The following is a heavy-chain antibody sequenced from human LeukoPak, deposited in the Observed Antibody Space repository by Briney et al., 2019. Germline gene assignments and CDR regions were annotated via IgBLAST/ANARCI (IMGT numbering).Heavy chain of an antibody. D-gene: IGHD6-19*01. Sequence: ASVKVSCKASGGTFSSYAINWVRQAPGQGLEWMGGIIPIFGTANYAQKFQGRVTITADKSTSTAYMELSSLRSEDTAVYYCARGLSGPADGMDVWGKGTTVTVSS. CDR1: GGTFSSYA. CDR3: ARGLSGPADGMDV. CDR2: IIPIFGTA. V-gene: IGHV1-69*06. J-gene: IGHJ6*04.